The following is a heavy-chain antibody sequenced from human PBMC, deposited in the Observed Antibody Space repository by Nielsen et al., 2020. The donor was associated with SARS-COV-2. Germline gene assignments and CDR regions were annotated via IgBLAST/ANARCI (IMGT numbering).Heavy chain of an antibody. CDR3: ARLLNYDILTGYKLGGHFDY. CDR2: IYYSGST. J-gene: IGHJ4*02. Sequence: SETLSLTCTVSGGSISSYYWSWIRQPPGKGLEWIGYIYYSGSTNYNPSLKSRVTISVDTSKNQFSLKLSSVTAADTAVYYCARLLNYDILTGYKLGGHFDYWGQGTLVTVSS. V-gene: IGHV4-59*08. D-gene: IGHD3-9*01. CDR1: GGSISSYY.